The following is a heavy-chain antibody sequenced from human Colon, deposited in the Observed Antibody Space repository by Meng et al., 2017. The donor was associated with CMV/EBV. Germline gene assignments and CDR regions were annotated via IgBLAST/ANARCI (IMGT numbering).Heavy chain of an antibody. D-gene: IGHD6-19*01. CDR2: ISGHNANT. V-gene: IGHV1-18*01. Sequence: ASVKVSCKTSGYIFGNYGITWVRQAPGQGLEWMGWISGHNANTHYAQHFQARVTITTETSTNTVSMELRDLRSDDTAIYWCARKPSGWFIDYWGQGTQVTVSS. CDR3: ARKPSGWFIDY. CDR1: GYIFGNYG. J-gene: IGHJ4*01.